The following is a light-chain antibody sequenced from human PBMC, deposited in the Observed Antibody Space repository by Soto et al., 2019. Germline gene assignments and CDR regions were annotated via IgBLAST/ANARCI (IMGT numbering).Light chain of an antibody. V-gene: IGLV2-14*01. CDR1: SSDVGGYNY. CDR2: EVS. CDR3: CSYASSSTLV. J-gene: IGLJ1*01. Sequence: QSVLTQPASVSGAPGQSITISCTGTSSDVGGYNYVSWYQQHPGKAPKLMIYEVSNRPSGVSNRFSGSKSGNTASLTISGLHAEEAADYYCCSYASSSTLVFGAGTKLTVL.